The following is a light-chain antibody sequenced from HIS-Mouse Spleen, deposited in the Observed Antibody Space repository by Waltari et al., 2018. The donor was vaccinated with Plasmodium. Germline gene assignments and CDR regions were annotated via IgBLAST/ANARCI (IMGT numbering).Light chain of an antibody. Sequence: SYELTQPPSVSVSPGQTARITCSGDALPKKYAYWYQQKSGQAPVLVIYEDSKRPSGFPGRFSGASSGTMAAFTISGAQVEDEADYYCYSTDSSGDHRVFGGGTKLTVL. CDR3: YSTDSSGDHRV. J-gene: IGLJ3*02. CDR1: ALPKKY. CDR2: EDS. V-gene: IGLV3-10*01.